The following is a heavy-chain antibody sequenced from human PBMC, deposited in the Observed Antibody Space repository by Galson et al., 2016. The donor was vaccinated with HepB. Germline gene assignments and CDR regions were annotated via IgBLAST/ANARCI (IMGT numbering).Heavy chain of an antibody. V-gene: IGHV3-13*01. CDR2: IGSAGDT. D-gene: IGHD6-13*01. CDR1: GFTFNSYD. CDR3: ASGRSPSSWYEFNL. J-gene: IGHJ1*01. Sequence: SLRLSCAASGFTFNSYDMHWVRQATGKGLEWVSGIGSAGDTYYAGAVKGRFTISRENAKNSLYLQMNSLRAEDTALYYCASGRSPSSWYEFNLWGQGTLVIVSS.